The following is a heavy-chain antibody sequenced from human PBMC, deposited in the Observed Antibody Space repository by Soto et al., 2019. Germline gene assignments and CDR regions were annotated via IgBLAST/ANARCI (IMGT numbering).Heavy chain of an antibody. CDR2: IYHSGST. D-gene: IGHD1-26*01. CDR1: GGSISSSNW. V-gene: IGHV4-4*02. J-gene: IGHJ4*02. CDR3: ARKNSGPFDY. Sequence: QVQLQESGPGLVKPSGTLSLTCAVSGGSISSSNWWTWVRQPPGKGLEWIGEIYHSGSTNYNSSLESRVTISIDKSKNQFSLNLSSVTAADTAMYYCARKNSGPFDYWGQGTLVIVSS.